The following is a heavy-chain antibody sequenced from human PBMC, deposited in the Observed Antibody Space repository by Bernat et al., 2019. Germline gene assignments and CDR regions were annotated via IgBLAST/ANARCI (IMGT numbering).Heavy chain of an antibody. D-gene: IGHD3-22*01. V-gene: IGHV4-39*01. J-gene: IGHJ4*02. Sequence: QLQLQESGPGLVKPSETLSLTCTVSGGSISSSSYYWVWIRQPPGKGLEWIGSIYYSGSTYYNPSLKSRVTISVDTSKNQFSLKLSSVTAADTAVYYCARGSGYYSVDFDYWGQGTLVTVSS. CDR3: ARGSGYYSVDFDY. CDR2: IYYSGST. CDR1: GGSISSSSYY.